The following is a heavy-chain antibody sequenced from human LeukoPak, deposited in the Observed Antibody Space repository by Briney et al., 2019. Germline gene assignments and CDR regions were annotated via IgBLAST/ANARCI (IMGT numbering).Heavy chain of an antibody. CDR3: ARAGGGLSGFKYYYDSSGPTGFDY. D-gene: IGHD3-22*01. CDR2: INHSGST. Sequence: PSETLSLTCAVYGGSFSGYYWSWIRQPPGKGLEWIGEINHSGSTNYNPSLKSRVTISVDTSKNQFSLKLSSVTAADTAVYYCARAGGGLSGFKYYYDSSGPTGFDYWGQGTLVTVSS. CDR1: GGSFSGYY. J-gene: IGHJ4*02. V-gene: IGHV4-34*01.